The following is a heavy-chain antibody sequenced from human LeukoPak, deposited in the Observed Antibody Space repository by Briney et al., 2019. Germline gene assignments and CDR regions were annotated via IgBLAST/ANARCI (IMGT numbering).Heavy chain of an antibody. Sequence: SETLSLTCTVSGGSISTSRYYWGWIRQPPGKGLEWIGNIYYTGPTYYNASLESRVTISLDTSKNQFFLKLNSVTAADTAVYYCARLADVVVAPAAFTNDYGDYVFSGAFDSWGQGTLVTVSS. J-gene: IGHJ4*02. CDR3: ARLADVVVAPAAFTNDYGDYVFSGAFDS. D-gene: IGHD2-2*01. CDR2: IYYTGPT. V-gene: IGHV4-39*01. CDR1: GGSISTSRYY.